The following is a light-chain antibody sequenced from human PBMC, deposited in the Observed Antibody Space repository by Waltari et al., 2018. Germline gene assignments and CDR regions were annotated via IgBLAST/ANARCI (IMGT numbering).Light chain of an antibody. CDR3: SSYTSSSTLHV. CDR2: VFS. Sequence: QSALTQPASVSGSPGQSITISCAGTSSDVGSYNSVSWYQHHPGKAPKLMIYVFSNRPPGVCTRFSGSKAGNTASLTISGLQAEDEADYYCSSYTSSSTLHVFGGGTKLTVL. CDR1: SSDVGSYNS. V-gene: IGLV2-14*01. J-gene: IGLJ3*02.